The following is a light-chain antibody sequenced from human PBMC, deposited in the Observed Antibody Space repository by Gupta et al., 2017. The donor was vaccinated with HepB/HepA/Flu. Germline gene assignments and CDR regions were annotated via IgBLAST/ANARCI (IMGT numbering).Light chain of an antibody. CDR1: SSNIGSNY. Sequence: QSVLTQPPSASPHPGQRVTISCSGSSSNIGSNYVFWYQQLPGTAPKLLIYRNNQRPSGVPDRFSGSKSGTSASLAISGLRSEDEADYYCAAWDDSLSGWVFGGGTKLTVL. CDR2: RNN. J-gene: IGLJ3*02. CDR3: AAWDDSLSGWV. V-gene: IGLV1-47*01.